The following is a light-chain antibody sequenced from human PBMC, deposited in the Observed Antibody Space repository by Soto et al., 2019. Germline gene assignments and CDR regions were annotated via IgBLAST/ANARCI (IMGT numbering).Light chain of an antibody. V-gene: IGKV1-5*03. CDR1: QTIDSW. CDR2: KAS. Sequence: DIQMTQSPSTLSASIGDRVTITCRASQTIDSWLAWYQQRPGKPPNLLIYKASTLASGVPSRFSGSGSGTEFTLTINSLQPDDFATYYCQQYRTYPRTFGQGTKVDIK. J-gene: IGKJ1*01. CDR3: QQYRTYPRT.